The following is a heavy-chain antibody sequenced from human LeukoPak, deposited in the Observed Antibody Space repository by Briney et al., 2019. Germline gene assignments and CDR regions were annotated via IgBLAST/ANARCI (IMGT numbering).Heavy chain of an antibody. V-gene: IGHV3-30-3*01. D-gene: IGHD5-18*01. CDR1: GFTFSSYA. CDR2: ISYDGSNK. Sequence: PGRSLRLSCAASGFTFSSYAMHWVRQAPGKGLEWVAVISYDGSNKYYADSVKGRFTISRDNSKNTLYLQMNSLRVEDSAVYYCAKGGRGYSYGSLDYWGQGTLVTVSS. J-gene: IGHJ4*02. CDR3: AKGGRGYSYGSLDY.